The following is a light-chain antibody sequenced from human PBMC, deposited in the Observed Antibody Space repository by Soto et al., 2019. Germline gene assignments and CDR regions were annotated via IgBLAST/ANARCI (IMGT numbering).Light chain of an antibody. CDR3: LQGSPWPWT. CDR2: KVT. J-gene: IGKJ1*01. Sequence: DVLMTQSPLSLPVTLGQPASISCRSSQSLVSSDGNTYLNWYQQRPGQSPRGLIYKVTNRDDGVPVRFSGSGSGTGFTLKISRVEAEDVGVCYCLQGSPWPWTLDQGTKVEI. V-gene: IGKV2-30*01. CDR1: QSLVSSDGNTY.